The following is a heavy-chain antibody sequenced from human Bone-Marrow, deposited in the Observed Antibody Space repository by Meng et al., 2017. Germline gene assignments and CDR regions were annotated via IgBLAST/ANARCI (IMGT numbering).Heavy chain of an antibody. D-gene: IGHD3-10*01. V-gene: IGHV4-34*01. CDR1: GGSFSGNS. Sequence: QVQLQQWVEGRLKPSETLSLTCAVYGGSFSGNSWSWIRQPPGKGLEWIGEINQSGSAKYNPSLKSRVTMSADSSKKQFSLKMSSMTAADTAVYYCARRGGSGHYSPWGQGTLVTVSS. CDR2: INQSGSA. CDR3: ARRGGSGHYSP. J-gene: IGHJ5*02.